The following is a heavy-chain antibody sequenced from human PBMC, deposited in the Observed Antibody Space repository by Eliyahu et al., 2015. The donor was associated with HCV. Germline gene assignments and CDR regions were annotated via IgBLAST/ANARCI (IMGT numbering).Heavy chain of an antibody. CDR3: ARGDYGTSPYFLDY. V-gene: IGHV4-4*07. J-gene: IGHJ4*02. D-gene: IGHD3-16*01. CDR2: IYISGGT. CDR1: GVXISSYY. Sequence: QVQLQESGPGLVKPSETLSLTCSVSGVXISSYYWNWIRQPAGKGLEWIGRIYISGGTNYNPSLKSRVTMSADTSKNQFSLNLRSVTAADTAVYYCARGDYGTSPYFLDYWGQGTLVTVSS.